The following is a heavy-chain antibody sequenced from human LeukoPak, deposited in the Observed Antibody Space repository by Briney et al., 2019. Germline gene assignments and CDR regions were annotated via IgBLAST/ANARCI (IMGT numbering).Heavy chain of an antibody. CDR1: GGSISTSAYY. CDR2: IYYSGNT. Sequence: SETLSLTCIVSGGSISTSAYYWGWIRQPPGEGLQWIGSIYYSGNTYYNSSLKSRVTISVDTSKNQFSLKLSSVTAADTAVYYCARDPTRPRIAAAADDDAFDIWGQGTMVTVSS. CDR3: ARDPTRPRIAAAADDDAFDI. V-gene: IGHV4-39*02. J-gene: IGHJ3*02. D-gene: IGHD6-13*01.